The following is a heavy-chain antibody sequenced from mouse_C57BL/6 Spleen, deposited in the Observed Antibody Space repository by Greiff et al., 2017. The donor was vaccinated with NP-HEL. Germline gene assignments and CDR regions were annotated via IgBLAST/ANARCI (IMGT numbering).Heavy chain of an antibody. Sequence: EVKLVESGGGLVKPGGSLKLSCAASGFTFSSYTMSWVRQTPEKRLEWVATISGGGGNTYYPDSVKGRFTISRDNAKNTLYLQMSSLRSEDTALYYCARQELGRYFDYWGQGTTLTVSS. D-gene: IGHD4-1*01. CDR2: ISGGGGNT. J-gene: IGHJ2*01. V-gene: IGHV5-9*01. CDR1: GFTFSSYT. CDR3: ARQELGRYFDY.